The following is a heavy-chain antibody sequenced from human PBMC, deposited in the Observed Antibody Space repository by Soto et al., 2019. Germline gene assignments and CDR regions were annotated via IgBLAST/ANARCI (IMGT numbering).Heavy chain of an antibody. CDR1: GYTFTSYG. D-gene: IGHD3-22*01. V-gene: IGHV1-18*04. J-gene: IGHJ4*02. Sequence: ASVKVSCKASGYTFTSYGISWVRQAPGQGLEWMGWISAYNGNTNYAQKLQGRVTMTTDTSTSTAYMELRSLRSDDTAVYYCARLPYYYDSSGYLIHWGRGTLVTVS. CDR2: ISAYNGNT. CDR3: ARLPYYYDSSGYLIH.